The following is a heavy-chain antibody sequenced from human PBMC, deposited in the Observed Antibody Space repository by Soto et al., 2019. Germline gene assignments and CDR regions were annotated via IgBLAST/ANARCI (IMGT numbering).Heavy chain of an antibody. CDR1: GGTFSSSG. J-gene: IGHJ6*02. V-gene: IGHV1-69*11. CDR3: ARWPQPRYIAEPYAVDV. Sequence: QVHLVQSGTEVKKPGSSVKVSCKASGGTFSSSGFSWVRQAPGQGLEWMGMIVPSLDTTNYAQKFQARVTITADEVTSTAYMELRSLRSEDTAVYYCARWPQPRYIAEPYAVDVWGQGTRVFVSS. CDR2: IVPSLDTT. D-gene: IGHD1-20*01.